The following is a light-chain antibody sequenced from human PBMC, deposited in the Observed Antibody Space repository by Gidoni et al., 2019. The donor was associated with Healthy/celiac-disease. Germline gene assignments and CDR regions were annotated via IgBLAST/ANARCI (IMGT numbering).Light chain of an antibody. CDR2: GTS. CDR3: QQYGSSQYT. J-gene: IGKJ2*01. CDR1: QSVSSSY. Sequence: EIVLTQSPGTLSLSPGERATLSCRASQSVSSSYLAWYQQKPGQAPRLLIYGTSNRATGIPDRFSGSGSGTDFTLTISRLEPEDFAVYYCQQYGSSQYTFXXXAKLEIK. V-gene: IGKV3-20*01.